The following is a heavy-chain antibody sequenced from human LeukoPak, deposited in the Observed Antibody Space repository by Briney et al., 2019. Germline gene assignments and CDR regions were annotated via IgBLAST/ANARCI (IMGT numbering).Heavy chain of an antibody. D-gene: IGHD1-26*01. Sequence: SETLSLTCTVSGGSISSSSYYWGWIRQPPGKGLEWIGSIYYTGSTYYNPSLKSRVTISVDTSKNQFSLKLSSVTAADTAVYYCARFLRGATNALDIWGQGTMVTVSS. V-gene: IGHV4-39*07. J-gene: IGHJ3*02. CDR1: GGSISSSSYY. CDR2: IYYTGST. CDR3: ARFLRGATNALDI.